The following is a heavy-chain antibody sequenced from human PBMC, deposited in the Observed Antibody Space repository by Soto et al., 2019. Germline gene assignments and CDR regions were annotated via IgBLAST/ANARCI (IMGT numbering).Heavy chain of an antibody. J-gene: IGHJ4*02. CDR2: ISGSGGST. CDR3: AKCQKSTSCYVDY. Sequence: EMQLLESGGGLVQPGGSLRLSCAASGFTFSSYAMNWVRQAPGKGLEWVPSISGSGGSTYYADSVKGRFTISRDNSKNTLYLQMNSLRAEDTAVYYCAKCQKSTSCYVDYWGQGTLVTVSS. D-gene: IGHD2-2*01. CDR1: GFTFSSYA. V-gene: IGHV3-23*01.